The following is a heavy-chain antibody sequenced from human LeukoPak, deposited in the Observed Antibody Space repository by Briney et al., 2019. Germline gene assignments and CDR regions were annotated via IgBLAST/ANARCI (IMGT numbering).Heavy chain of an antibody. J-gene: IGHJ6*03. CDR3: ARGVRGIISYYYYYMDL. Sequence: GGSLRLSCAASGFTFSSYSMNWVRQAPGKGLEWVSSISSSSSYIYYADSVKGRFTISRDNAKNSLYLQMNSLRAEDTAVYYCARGVRGIISYYYYYMDLWGKGTTVTVS. CDR1: GFTFSSYS. CDR2: ISSSSSYI. D-gene: IGHD3-10*01. V-gene: IGHV3-21*01.